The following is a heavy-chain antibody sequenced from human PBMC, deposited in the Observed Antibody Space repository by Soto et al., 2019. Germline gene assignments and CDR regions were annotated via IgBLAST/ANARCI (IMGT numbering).Heavy chain of an antibody. CDR2: IKSKTDGGTT. D-gene: IGHD3-22*01. Sequence: EVQLVESGGGLVKPGGSLRLSCAASGFTFSNAWMSWVRQAPGKGLEWVGRIKSKTDGGTTDYAAPVKGRFTISRDDSKNTLYLQMNSLKTEDTAVYYCTSPYYYDSSGYYYEFASFDPWGQGTLVTVSS. J-gene: IGHJ5*02. V-gene: IGHV3-15*01. CDR1: GFTFSNAW. CDR3: TSPYYYDSSGYYYEFASFDP.